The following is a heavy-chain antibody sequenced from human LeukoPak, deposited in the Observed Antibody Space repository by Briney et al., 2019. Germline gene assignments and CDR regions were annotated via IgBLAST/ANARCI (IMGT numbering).Heavy chain of an antibody. Sequence: SETLSLTCAVYGGSFSGYYWSWIRQPPGKGLEWIGEINHSGSTNYNPSLKSRVTISVDTSKNQFSLKLSSVTAADTAVYYCARGPYYHDSSGSTPSYWGQGTLVTVSS. V-gene: IGHV4-34*01. CDR3: ARGPYYHDSSGSTPSY. CDR2: INHSGST. CDR1: GGSFSGYY. D-gene: IGHD3-22*01. J-gene: IGHJ4*02.